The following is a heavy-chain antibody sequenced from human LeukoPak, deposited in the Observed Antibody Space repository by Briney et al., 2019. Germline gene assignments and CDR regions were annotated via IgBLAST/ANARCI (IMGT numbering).Heavy chain of an antibody. CDR3: ARFYYDSRGYWYYFDY. D-gene: IGHD3-22*01. J-gene: IGHJ4*02. CDR1: GGSITSDY. Sequence: PSETLSLTCTVSGGSITSDYWSWLRQPPGKGLEWIGYISYSGSTSYDPSLKSRVTISGDSSKKQFSLKLSSVTAADTAVYYCARFYYDSRGYWYYFDYWGQGTLVTVSS. CDR2: ISYSGST. V-gene: IGHV4-59*08.